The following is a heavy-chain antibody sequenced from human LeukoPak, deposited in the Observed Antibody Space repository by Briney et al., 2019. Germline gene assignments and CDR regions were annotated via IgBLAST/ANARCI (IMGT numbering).Heavy chain of an antibody. V-gene: IGHV1-18*04. J-gene: IGHJ4*02. CDR1: GYTFTGYY. CDR2: ISAYNGNT. CDR3: ARGSSRRPLDY. Sequence: ASVKVSCKASGYTFTGYYMHWVRQAPGQGLEWMGWISAYNGNTNYAQKLQGRVTMITDTSTSTAYMELRSLRSDDTAVYYCARGSSRRPLDYWGQGTLVTVSS.